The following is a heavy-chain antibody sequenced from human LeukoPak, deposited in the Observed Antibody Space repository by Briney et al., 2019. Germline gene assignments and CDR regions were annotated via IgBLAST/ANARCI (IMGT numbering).Heavy chain of an antibody. CDR1: GFTFSSYS. V-gene: IGHV3-21*01. CDR2: ISSSSSYI. CDR3: ARGGSSWPLPFDY. Sequence: GGSLRLSCAASGFTFSSYSMNWVRQAPGKGLEWVSSISSSSSYIYYADSVKGRLTISRDNAKNSLYLQMNSLRAEDTAVYYCARGGSSWPLPFDYWGQGTLVTVSS. J-gene: IGHJ4*02. D-gene: IGHD6-13*01.